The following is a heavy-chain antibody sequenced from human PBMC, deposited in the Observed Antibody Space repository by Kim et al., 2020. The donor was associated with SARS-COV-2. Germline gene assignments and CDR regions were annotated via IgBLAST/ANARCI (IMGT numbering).Heavy chain of an antibody. J-gene: IGHJ4*02. V-gene: IGHV4-31*02. D-gene: IGHD3-3*01. CDR3: ARISGITIFGVVITGPFDY. Sequence: RVTISVDTSKNQFALKLSSVTAADTAVYYCARISGITIFGVVITGPFDYWGQGTLVTVSS.